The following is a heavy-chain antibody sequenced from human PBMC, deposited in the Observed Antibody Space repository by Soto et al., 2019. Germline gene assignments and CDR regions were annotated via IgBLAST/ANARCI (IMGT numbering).Heavy chain of an antibody. J-gene: IGHJ4*02. CDR2: ISSSSSYI. CDR1: GFTFSSYN. CDR3: ARDMVGAPPSIDY. D-gene: IGHD1-26*01. Sequence: GGSLRLSCAASGFTFSSYNMNWVRQAPGKGLEWVSSISSSSSYIYYADSVKGRFTISRDNAKNSLYLQMKSLRAEDTAVYYCARDMVGAPPSIDYWGQGTLVTVSS. V-gene: IGHV3-21*01.